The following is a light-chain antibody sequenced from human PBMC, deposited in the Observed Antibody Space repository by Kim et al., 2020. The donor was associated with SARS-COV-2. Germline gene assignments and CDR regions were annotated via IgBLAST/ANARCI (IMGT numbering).Light chain of an antibody. CDR1: RSVSSTY. V-gene: IGKV3-20*01. J-gene: IGKJ2*01. CDR3: QYYSSHYT. Sequence: EIVLTQSPGTLSLSPGERATLSCRASRSVSSTYLGWYQQRPGQAPRLLIYGGSSRATGIPDRFTATWSGTDFTLTISRLEPEDFAVYYCQYYSSHYTFGLGTKLEI. CDR2: GGS.